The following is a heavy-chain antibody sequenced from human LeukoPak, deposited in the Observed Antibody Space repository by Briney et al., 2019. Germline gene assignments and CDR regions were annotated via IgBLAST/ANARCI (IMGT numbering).Heavy chain of an antibody. Sequence: SETLSLTCTVSGGSISSYYWSWIRQPPGKGLEWIGYIYYSGSTNYNPSLKSRVTISVDTSKNQFSLKLSSVTAADTAVYYCARHEPLSPYIHYYYGMDVWGQGTTDTVSS. CDR2: IYYSGST. V-gene: IGHV4-59*08. D-gene: IGHD1-14*01. J-gene: IGHJ6*02. CDR1: GGSISSYY. CDR3: ARHEPLSPYIHYYYGMDV.